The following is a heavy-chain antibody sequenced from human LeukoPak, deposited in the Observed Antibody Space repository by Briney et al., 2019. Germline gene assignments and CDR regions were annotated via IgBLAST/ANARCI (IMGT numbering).Heavy chain of an antibody. D-gene: IGHD2-2*01. J-gene: IGHJ4*02. V-gene: IGHV3-74*01. CDR1: GFTLATYR. CDR2: IQSDGSST. CDR3: ARIYHGTQLLTFDY. Sequence: GGSLRLSCVASGFTLATYRMHWVRKHPGKGLVWVSRIQSDGSSTSYADSVKGRFTISRDNAKNTLYLQMNILRAEDTAVYYCARIYHGTQLLTFDYWGQGTLVTVSS.